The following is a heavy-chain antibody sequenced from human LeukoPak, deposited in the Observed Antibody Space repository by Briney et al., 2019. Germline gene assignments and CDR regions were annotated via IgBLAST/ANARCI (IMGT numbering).Heavy chain of an antibody. J-gene: IGHJ4*02. D-gene: IGHD4-23*01. CDR3: VLGHYGGLFDN. Sequence: GRSLRLSCAASGFTFSDYNMHWVRQAPGKGLEWVAVVSNDETNKDYGNSVKGRFTIARDNSKNTLYLQMNSLRVEDTAVYYCVLGHYGGLFDNWGQGALVTVSS. V-gene: IGHV3-30*04. CDR1: GFTFSDYN. CDR2: VSNDETNK.